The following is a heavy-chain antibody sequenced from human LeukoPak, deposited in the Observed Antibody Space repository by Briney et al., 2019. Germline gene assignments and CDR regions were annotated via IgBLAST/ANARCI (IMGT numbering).Heavy chain of an antibody. CDR2: ISGDVQTT. D-gene: IGHD3-3*01. CDR3: AKDGYYSSANHFARLHFDL. CDR1: GFTFGTHA. V-gene: IGHV3-23*01. J-gene: IGHJ2*01. Sequence: PGGSLRLSCEASGFTFGTHAMNWIRQTPGKGLEWLSVISGDVQTTTYASSVKGRFTISRDNSKNTLYLEMNSLRVDGTAIYYCAKDGYYSSANHFARLHFDLWGRGTRVTVSS.